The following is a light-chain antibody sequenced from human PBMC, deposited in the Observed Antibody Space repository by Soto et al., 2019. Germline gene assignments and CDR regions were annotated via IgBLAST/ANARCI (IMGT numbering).Light chain of an antibody. CDR3: QQAYSFPPT. J-gene: IGKJ1*01. V-gene: IGKV1-12*01. Sequence: DIQMTQSPSSVSASVGDRVTITCRASQGISSWLAWYQQKPGKAPKLLIYAAFSSQSGVPPRFSGRGSGTDFTLTITSLQPDDFATYYCQQAYSFPPTFGQGTKVEIK. CDR1: QGISSW. CDR2: AAF.